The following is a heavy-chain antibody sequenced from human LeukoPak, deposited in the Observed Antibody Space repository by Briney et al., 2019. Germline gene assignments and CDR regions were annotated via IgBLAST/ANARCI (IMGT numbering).Heavy chain of an antibody. CDR3: AGYSYGYWYFDL. Sequence: PGGSLRLSCAASGFTFSSYSMNWVRQAPGKGLEWVSSISSSSSYIYYADSVKGRFTISRDNAKNSLYLQMNSLRAEDTAVYYCAGYSYGYWYFDLWGRGTLVTVSS. J-gene: IGHJ2*01. CDR2: ISSSSSYI. V-gene: IGHV3-21*01. CDR1: GFTFSSYS. D-gene: IGHD5-18*01.